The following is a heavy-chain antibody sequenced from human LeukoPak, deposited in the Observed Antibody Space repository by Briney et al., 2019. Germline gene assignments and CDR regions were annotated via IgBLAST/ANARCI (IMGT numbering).Heavy chain of an antibody. D-gene: IGHD3-9*01. CDR2: IYSGGST. Sequence: GGSLRLSCAASGFTVSSNYMSWVRHAPGKGLEWVSVIYSGGSTYYADSVKGRFTISRDNSKNTLYLQMNSLRAEDTAVYYCARIRRYFDWLLDYWGQGTLVTAAS. CDR1: GFTVSSNY. J-gene: IGHJ4*02. CDR3: ARIRRYFDWLLDY. V-gene: IGHV3-53*01.